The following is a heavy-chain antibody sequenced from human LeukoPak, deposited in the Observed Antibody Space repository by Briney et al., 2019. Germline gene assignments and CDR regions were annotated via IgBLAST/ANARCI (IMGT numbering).Heavy chain of an antibody. CDR3: ARRRSTQNWFDP. D-gene: IGHD2-2*01. Sequence: ASVKVSCKASGGTFSSYAISWVRQAPGQGLEWMGGIIPIFGTANYAQKSQGRVTITTDESTSTAYMELSSLRSEDTAVYYCARRRSTQNWFDPWGQGTLVTVSS. CDR1: GGTFSSYA. V-gene: IGHV1-69*05. J-gene: IGHJ5*02. CDR2: IIPIFGTA.